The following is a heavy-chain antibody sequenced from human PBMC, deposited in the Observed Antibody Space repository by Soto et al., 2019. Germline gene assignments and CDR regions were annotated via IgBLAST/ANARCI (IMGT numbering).Heavy chain of an antibody. J-gene: IGHJ6*02. CDR1: GGSISSYY. CDR2: VHHSWGS. CDR3: ARQGFGPLHGLVDV. D-gene: IGHD3-10*01. Sequence: QVQLQESGPGLVKPSETMSLSCTVSGGSISSYYWSWFRQSPGKRMEWIGYVHHSWGSSYNPSLQSRAALSLDTSKSQFSLKVTSVTATDTAVYYCARQGFGPLHGLVDVWGQGTTVTVSS. V-gene: IGHV4-59*08.